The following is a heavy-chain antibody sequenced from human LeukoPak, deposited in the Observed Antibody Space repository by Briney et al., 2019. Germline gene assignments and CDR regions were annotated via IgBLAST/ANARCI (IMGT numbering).Heavy chain of an antibody. Sequence: PSQTLSLTCSVSGGSIGSSNYYWSWIRQPAGKGLEWIGRIYTSESTNYNPSLKSRVTISVDTSRNQFSLKLSSVTAADTAVYYCARGLWFGDENPPYFDYWGQGILVTVSS. D-gene: IGHD3-10*01. V-gene: IGHV4-61*02. CDR2: IYTSEST. CDR3: ARGLWFGDENPPYFDY. J-gene: IGHJ4*02. CDR1: GGSIGSSNYY.